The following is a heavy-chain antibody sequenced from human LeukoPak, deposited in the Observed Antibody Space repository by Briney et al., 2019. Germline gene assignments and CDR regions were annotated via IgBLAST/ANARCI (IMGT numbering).Heavy chain of an antibody. CDR3: TTEGVGATWKYYFDY. Sequence: PGGSLRLSCAASGFTFRDAWMSWVRQASGKGLEWVGRIKSKTDGGTTDYAAPVKGRFTISRDDSKNTLYLHMNSLKTEDTAVYYCTTEGVGATWKYYFDYWGQGTLVTVSS. CDR1: GFTFRDAW. V-gene: IGHV3-15*01. J-gene: IGHJ4*02. CDR2: IKSKTDGGTT. D-gene: IGHD1-26*01.